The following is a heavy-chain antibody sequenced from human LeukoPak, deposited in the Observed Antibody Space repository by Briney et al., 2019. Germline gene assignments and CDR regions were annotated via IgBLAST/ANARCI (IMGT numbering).Heavy chain of an antibody. J-gene: IGHJ4*02. CDR2: TSRGGGTT. CDR1: GFTFSQYW. D-gene: IGHD5-24*01. CDR3: TRVGYIDEGIDY. Sequence: GGSLRLSCAASGFTFSQYWMHWVRQVPGKGLVWVSQTSRGGGTTDFADSVKGRFTVSRDNAKDTLYLQMNSLRVEDTAVYYCTRVGYIDEGIDYWGQGTLVTVSS. V-gene: IGHV3-74*01.